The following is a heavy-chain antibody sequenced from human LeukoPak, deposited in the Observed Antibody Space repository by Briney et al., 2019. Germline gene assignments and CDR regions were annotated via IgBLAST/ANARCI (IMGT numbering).Heavy chain of an antibody. J-gene: IGHJ4*02. CDR1: GYTFTVYF. CDR2: INPNSGGT. CDR3: ARANRIAARPSGY. D-gene: IGHD6-6*01. Sequence: ASVKVSCKASGYTFTVYFMHWVRQAPGQGLEWMGWINPNSGGTNYAQKFQGRVTMTRDTSISTAYMELSRLRSDDTAVYYCARANRIAARPSGYWGQGTLVTVSS. V-gene: IGHV1-2*02.